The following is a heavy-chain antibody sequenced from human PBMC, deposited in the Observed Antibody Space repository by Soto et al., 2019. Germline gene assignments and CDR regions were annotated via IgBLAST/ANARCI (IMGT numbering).Heavy chain of an antibody. CDR1: GFTFRSYP. CDR2: ISYDGSNK. Sequence: QVHLVESGGGVVQPGGSLRLSCAASGFTFRSYPMHWVRQAPGKGLEWVAVISYDGSNKYYADSVRGRFTISRDNSKNTLSLEISSLRAEDTAVYYCARDGPGGSEGYRRPVYSGMDVWGQGTTVTVSS. CDR3: ARDGPGGSEGYRRPVYSGMDV. V-gene: IGHV3-30-3*01. J-gene: IGHJ6*02. D-gene: IGHD3-10*01.